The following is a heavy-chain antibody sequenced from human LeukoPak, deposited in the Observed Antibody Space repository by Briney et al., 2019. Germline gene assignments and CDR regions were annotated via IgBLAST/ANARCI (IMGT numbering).Heavy chain of an antibody. V-gene: IGHV3-23*01. CDR2: ISGSGGST. Sequence: PGGSLRLSCAASGFTFSSYAMSWVRQAPGKGLEWVSSISGSGGSTYYADSVKGRFTISRDNSKNTLYLQMNSLTADDTAVYYCAKNYGSGYRYFDYLGQGTLVTVSS. CDR1: GFTFSSYA. CDR3: AKNYGSGYRYFDY. D-gene: IGHD3-10*01. J-gene: IGHJ4*02.